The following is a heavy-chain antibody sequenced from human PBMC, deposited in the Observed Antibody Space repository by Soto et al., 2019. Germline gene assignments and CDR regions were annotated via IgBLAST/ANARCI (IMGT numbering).Heavy chain of an antibody. J-gene: IGHJ4*02. CDR1: GGTFSTSS. Sequence: QLQLVQSGTEVKEPGPSVKVSCKASGGTFSTSSFVWVRQGPGQGLEWMGGIIPIFTRTNFAQKFQGIVTFSADESTRTTYMELRSLTSEDTAIYYCARDVVRSTAVDSWGQGTLVTVSS. CDR2: IIPIFTRT. CDR3: ARDVVRSTAVDS. D-gene: IGHD4-17*01. V-gene: IGHV1-69*01.